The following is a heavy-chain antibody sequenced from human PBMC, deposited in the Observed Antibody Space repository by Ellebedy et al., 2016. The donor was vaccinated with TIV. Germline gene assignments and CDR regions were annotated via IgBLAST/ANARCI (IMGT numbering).Heavy chain of an antibody. V-gene: IGHV3-23*01. Sequence: PSETLSLTCAASGFTFSRYAMSWVRQAPGKGLEWVSATSGSGGSTYYADSVKGRFTISRDNSKNTLYLQMNSLRAEDTAVYYCAKLRGATGSWYFDLWGRGTLVPVSS. CDR3: AKLRGATGSWYFDL. CDR1: GFTFSRYA. J-gene: IGHJ2*01. CDR2: TSGSGGST. D-gene: IGHD1-26*01.